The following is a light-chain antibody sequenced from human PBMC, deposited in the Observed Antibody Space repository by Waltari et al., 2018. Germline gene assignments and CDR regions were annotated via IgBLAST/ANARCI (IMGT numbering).Light chain of an antibody. CDR2: GAS. CDR3: QQYNNWPPLT. CDR1: QSVSSN. J-gene: IGKJ4*01. Sequence: EIVMTQSPATLSVSPGERANLPCRASQSVSSNLAWYQQKPGQAPRLLNYGASTRATGIPARFSGSGSGTEFTLTISSLQSEDFAVYYCQQYNNWPPLTFGGGTKVEIK. V-gene: IGKV3-15*01.